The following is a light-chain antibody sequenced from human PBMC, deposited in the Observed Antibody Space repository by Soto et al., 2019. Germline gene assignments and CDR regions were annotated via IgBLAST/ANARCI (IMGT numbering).Light chain of an antibody. CDR3: EGWNDSLNGVV. J-gene: IGLJ2*01. CDR1: SSNIGNNA. V-gene: IGLV1-36*01. CDR2: YDD. Sequence: QSVLTQPPSVSEAPRQRVTISCSGSSSNIGNNAVNWYQQLPGKAPKLLIYYDDLLTSGVSDRFSGSKSGTSASLAISGLKCEDEADYYCEGWNDSLNGVVFGGGTKLTV.